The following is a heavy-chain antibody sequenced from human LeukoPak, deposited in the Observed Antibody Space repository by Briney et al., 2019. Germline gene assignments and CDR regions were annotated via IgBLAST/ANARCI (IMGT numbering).Heavy chain of an antibody. J-gene: IGHJ4*02. D-gene: IGHD6-13*01. V-gene: IGHV4-39*07. CDR2: IYYSGST. CDR3: AGGYSSSWYRDY. Sequence: SETLSPTCTVSGGSISSSSYYWGWIRQPPGKGLEWIGSIYYSGSTYYNPSLKSRVTISVDTSKNQFSLKLSSVTAADTAVYYCAGGYSSSWYRDYWGQGTLVTVSS. CDR1: GGSISSSSYY.